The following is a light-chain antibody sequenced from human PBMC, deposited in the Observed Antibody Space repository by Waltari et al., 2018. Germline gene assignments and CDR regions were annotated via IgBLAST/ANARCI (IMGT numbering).Light chain of an antibody. J-gene: IGKJ1*01. CDR3: QQYGSSPWT. CDR1: QSVSSSY. V-gene: IGKV3-20*01. Sequence: EIVLTQSPGTLSLSPGERATLSCRASQSVSSSYLAWSQQKPCQAPRRLIYGDSSRATGIPDRFSGSGSGTDFTLTISRLEPEDFAVYYCQQYGSSPWTFGQGTKVEIK. CDR2: GDS.